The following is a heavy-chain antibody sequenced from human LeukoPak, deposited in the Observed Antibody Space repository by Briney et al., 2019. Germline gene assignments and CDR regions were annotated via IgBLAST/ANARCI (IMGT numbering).Heavy chain of an antibody. CDR1: GYTFTSYD. D-gene: IGHD2-15*01. J-gene: IGHJ5*02. V-gene: IGHV1-8*01. CDR2: MNPNSGNT. Sequence: EASVKVSCKASGYTFTSYDINWVRQATGQGLEWMGWMNPNSGNTGYAQKFQGRVTMTRNTSISTAYMELSSLRSEDTAVYYCARAIYCSGGSCLNWFDPWGQGTLVTVSS. CDR3: ARAIYCSGGSCLNWFDP.